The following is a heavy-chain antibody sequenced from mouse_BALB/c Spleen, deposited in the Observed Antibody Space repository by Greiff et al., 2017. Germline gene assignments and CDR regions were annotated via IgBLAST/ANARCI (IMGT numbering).Heavy chain of an antibody. CDR2: ISSGGSYT. J-gene: IGHJ4*01. D-gene: IGHD3-2*01. CDR1: GFTFSSYA. Sequence: EVKLVESGGGLVKPGGSLKLSCAASGFTFSSYAMSWVRQSPEKRLEWVAEISSGGSYTYYPDTVTGRFTISRDNAKNTLYLEMSSLRSEDTAMYYCARVETARAYYAMDYWGQGTSVTVSS. V-gene: IGHV5-9-4*01. CDR3: ARVETARAYYAMDY.